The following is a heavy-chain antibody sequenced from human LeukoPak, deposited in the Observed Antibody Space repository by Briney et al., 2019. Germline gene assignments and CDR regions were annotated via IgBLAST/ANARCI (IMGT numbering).Heavy chain of an antibody. Sequence: PGGSLRLSCAASGFTFNTYDMHWVRQTPGKGLEWVTLISYDGSNKEYGDSVKGRFTISRDNTKNSLYLQMNSLRAEDTAVYYCAKSPHDSGHSYLPVVDYWGQGVLVTVSS. CDR2: ISYDGSNK. CDR3: AKSPHDSGHSYLPVVDY. V-gene: IGHV3-30*18. D-gene: IGHD4-17*01. CDR1: GFTFNTYD. J-gene: IGHJ4*02.